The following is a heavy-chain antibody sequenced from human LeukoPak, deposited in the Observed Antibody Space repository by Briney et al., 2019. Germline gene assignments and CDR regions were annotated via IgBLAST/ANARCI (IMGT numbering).Heavy chain of an antibody. V-gene: IGHV4-30-4*01. CDR2: IYYSGST. Sequence: SQTLSLTCTVSGGSISSGDYYWSWIRQPPGKGLEWIGYIYYSGSTYYNPSLKSRVTISVDTSKNQFSLKLSSVTAADTAVYYCARGRGYSSGYLRFDPWGQGTLVTVSS. J-gene: IGHJ5*02. CDR1: GGSISSGDYY. CDR3: ARGRGYSSGYLRFDP. D-gene: IGHD3-22*01.